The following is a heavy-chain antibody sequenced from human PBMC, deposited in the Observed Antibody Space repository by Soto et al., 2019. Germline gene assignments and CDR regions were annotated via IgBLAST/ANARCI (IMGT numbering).Heavy chain of an antibody. J-gene: IGHJ6*03. D-gene: IGHD3-9*01. V-gene: IGHV3-21*01. CDR1: GFTFSSYS. CDR3: ARDQGGRDILTGPRYYMDV. CDR2: ISSSSSYI. Sequence: GGSLRLSCAASGFTFSSYSMNWVRQAPGKGLEWVSSISSSSSYIYYADSVKGRFTISRDNAKNSLYLQMNSLRAEDTAVYYCARDQGGRDILTGPRYYMDVWGKGTTVTVSS.